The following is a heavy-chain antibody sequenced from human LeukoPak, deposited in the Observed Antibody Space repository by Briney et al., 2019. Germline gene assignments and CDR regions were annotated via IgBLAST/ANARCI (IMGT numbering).Heavy chain of an antibody. Sequence: ASVKVSCKASGYTFTGYYMHWVRQAPGQGLEWMGWINPNSGGTNYAQKFLGRVTMARDTSISTAYMELSRLRSDDTAVYYCARGPHWDPHFDYWGQGTLVTVSS. CDR3: ARGPHWDPHFDY. CDR2: INPNSGGT. J-gene: IGHJ4*02. CDR1: GYTFTGYY. D-gene: IGHD7-27*01. V-gene: IGHV1-2*02.